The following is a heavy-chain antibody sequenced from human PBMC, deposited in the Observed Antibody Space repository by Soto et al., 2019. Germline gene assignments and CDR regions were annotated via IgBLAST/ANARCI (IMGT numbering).Heavy chain of an antibody. J-gene: IGHJ4*02. Sequence: EVQLVESGGGLVQPGGSLRLSCAASGFPFSNSWVSWVRQAPGKGLVWVSRMNGDGSSTNYADSVKGRFTISRDNAMKTLHLQRNSLRVEDTAVYYCVRDFRWGQGTLVTVSS. V-gene: IGHV3-74*01. CDR1: GFPFSNSW. CDR3: VRDFR. CDR2: MNGDGSST.